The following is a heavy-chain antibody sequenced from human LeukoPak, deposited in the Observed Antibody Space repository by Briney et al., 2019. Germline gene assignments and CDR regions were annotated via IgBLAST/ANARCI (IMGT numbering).Heavy chain of an antibody. J-gene: IGHJ4*02. Sequence: ASVKVCCKASGYTFTSYGISWVRQAPGQGLEWMGWISAYNGNTNYAQKLQGRVTMTTDTSTSTAYMELRSLRSDDTAVYYCARSPYGSGSYSFPRMADYWGQGTLITVSS. CDR2: ISAYNGNT. D-gene: IGHD3-10*01. CDR3: ARSPYGSGSYSFPRMADY. CDR1: GYTFTSYG. V-gene: IGHV1-18*04.